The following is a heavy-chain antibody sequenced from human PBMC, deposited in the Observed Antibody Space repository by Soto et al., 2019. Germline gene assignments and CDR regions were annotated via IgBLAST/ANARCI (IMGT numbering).Heavy chain of an antibody. D-gene: IGHD5-18*01. CDR3: AREGYSRYFDL. Sequence: QVQLQESGPGLVKPSETLSLTCTVSGGSVSSYYWSWVRQPPGKGLEWIGYISYTGYTNYNPSLKGRVTIPEDTSKNHFSLNLTSVTAAATXXYYCAREGYSRYFDLWGRGTLVTVSS. J-gene: IGHJ2*01. V-gene: IGHV4-59*02. CDR2: ISYTGYT. CDR1: GGSVSSYY.